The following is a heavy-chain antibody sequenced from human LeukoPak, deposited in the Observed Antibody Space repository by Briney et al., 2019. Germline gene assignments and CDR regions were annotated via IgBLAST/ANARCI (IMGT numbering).Heavy chain of an antibody. V-gene: IGHV3-11*06. Sequence: PGGSLRLSCAASGFTFSDYYMSWIRQAPGKGLEWVSYISISGSYTNYADSVKGRLSISRDNAKNSVHLQINSLRAEDTAVYYCARSGSIGRHFYGMDVWGPGTTVTVSS. CDR1: GFTFSDYY. CDR3: ARSGSIGRHFYGMDV. D-gene: IGHD2-15*01. CDR2: ISISGSYT. J-gene: IGHJ6*02.